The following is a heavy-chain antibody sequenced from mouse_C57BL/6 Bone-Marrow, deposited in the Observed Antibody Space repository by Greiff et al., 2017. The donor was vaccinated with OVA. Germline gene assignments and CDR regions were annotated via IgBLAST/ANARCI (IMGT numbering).Heavy chain of an antibody. CDR2: IDPSDSYT. J-gene: IGHJ2*01. CDR3: AREDYYGNSDY. CDR1: GYTFTSYW. Sequence: QVQLQQPGAELVRPGTSVKLSCKASGYTFTSYWMHWVKQRPGQGLEWIGVIDPSDSYTNYNQKFKGKATLTVDTSSSTAYMQLSSLTSADSAVYYCAREDYYGNSDYWGQGTTLTVSS. D-gene: IGHD2-1*01. V-gene: IGHV1-59*01.